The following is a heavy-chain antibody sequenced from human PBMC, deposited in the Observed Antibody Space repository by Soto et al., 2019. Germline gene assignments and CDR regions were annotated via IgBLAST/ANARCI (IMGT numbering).Heavy chain of an antibody. CDR1: GGSISSGGYY. D-gene: IGHD2-8*01. CDR3: AREVVKDIVLMVYANWFDP. V-gene: IGHV4-31*03. Sequence: TSETLSLTCTVSGGSISSGGYYWSWIRQHPGKGLEWIGYIYYSGSTYYNPSLKSRVTISVDTSKNQFSLKLSSVTAADTAVYYCAREVVKDIVLMVYANWFDPWGQGTLVTAPQ. J-gene: IGHJ5*02. CDR2: IYYSGST.